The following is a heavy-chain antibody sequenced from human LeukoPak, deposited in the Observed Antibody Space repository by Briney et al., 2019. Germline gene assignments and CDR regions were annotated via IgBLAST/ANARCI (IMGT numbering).Heavy chain of an antibody. CDR1: GFTFGSYA. Sequence: GGSLRLSCAASGFTFGSYAMHWVRQAPGKGLEWVAVISYDGSNKYYADSVKGRFTISRDNSKNTLYLQMNSLRAEDTAVYYCARDQAYFDYWGQGTRVTVSS. J-gene: IGHJ4*02. CDR2: ISYDGSNK. CDR3: ARDQAYFDY. V-gene: IGHV3-30*04.